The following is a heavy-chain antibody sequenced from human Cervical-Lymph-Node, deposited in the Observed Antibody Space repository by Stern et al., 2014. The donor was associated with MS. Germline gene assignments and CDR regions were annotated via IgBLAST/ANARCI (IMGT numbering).Heavy chain of an antibody. CDR2: IYSRGST. Sequence: VHLVESGPGLVKPSETLSLTCTVSGGSISTYYWSWIRQPAGKGLEWIGRIYSRGSTNFKSYFKSRAPMSVDTSKNQFSLKLSSVTAADSAVYYCARESRYDSSPLDYWGQGTLVTVSS. J-gene: IGHJ4*02. CDR3: ARESRYDSSPLDY. CDR1: GGSISTYY. D-gene: IGHD3-22*01. V-gene: IGHV4-4*07.